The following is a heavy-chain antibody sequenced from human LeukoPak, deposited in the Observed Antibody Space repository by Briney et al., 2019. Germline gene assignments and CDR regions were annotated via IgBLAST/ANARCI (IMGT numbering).Heavy chain of an antibody. Sequence: AGGSLRLSCAASGLTFSSYGMHWVRQAPGKGLEWVAVISYDGSNKYYADSVKGRFTISRDNSKNTLYLQMNSLRAEDTAVYYCARDPVTMVRGFAYYFDYWGQGTLVTVSS. V-gene: IGHV3-30*03. CDR3: ARDPVTMVRGFAYYFDY. CDR2: ISYDGSNK. CDR1: GLTFSSYG. J-gene: IGHJ4*02. D-gene: IGHD3-10*01.